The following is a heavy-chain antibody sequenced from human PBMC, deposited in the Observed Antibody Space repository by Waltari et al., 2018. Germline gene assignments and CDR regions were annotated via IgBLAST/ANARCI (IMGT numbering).Heavy chain of an antibody. CDR2: IHTGGGYT. D-gene: IGHD2-21*02. V-gene: IGHV3-11*06. Sequence: QVQLVESGGGLVKPGGSLRLSCVASGFAFSGFHMNWVRQGPGKGLQWVSFIHTGGGYTNYADSVKGRFTISRDDAKNSVYLQMNSLSADDTAVYFCARDLTAIRAFDYWGHGILVTVSS. CDR1: GFAFSGFH. CDR3: ARDLTAIRAFDY. J-gene: IGHJ4*01.